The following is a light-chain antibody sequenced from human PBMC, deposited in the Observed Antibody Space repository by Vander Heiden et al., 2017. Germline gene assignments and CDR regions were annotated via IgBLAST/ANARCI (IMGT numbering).Light chain of an antibody. J-gene: IGKJ2*01. V-gene: IGKV3-15*01. CDR2: GAS. CDR1: QSLTSN. Sequence: EIVMTQSSATVSVSPGESANLSCSASQSLTSNLAWYQQKPGQAPRLLIYGASTRATGIPARFSGSGSGTEFTLTISSLQSEDFAVYYCQQYNNWPLYTFGQGTKLEIK. CDR3: QQYNNWPLYT.